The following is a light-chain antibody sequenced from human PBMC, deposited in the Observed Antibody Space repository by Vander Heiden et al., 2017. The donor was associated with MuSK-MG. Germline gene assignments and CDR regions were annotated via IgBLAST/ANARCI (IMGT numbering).Light chain of an antibody. V-gene: IGLV3-21*02. CDR3: QVWDSSGDRWV. Sequence: SYVLTQPPSVSVAPGQTAWITRGGDNIGSKGVHWYQQKPVQAPVMVVFDDNDRPSGIPERFSGSSSGNTATLTIRRVEAGDEADYYCQVWDSSGDRWVFGGGTKL. CDR2: DDN. CDR1: NIGSKG. J-gene: IGLJ3*02.